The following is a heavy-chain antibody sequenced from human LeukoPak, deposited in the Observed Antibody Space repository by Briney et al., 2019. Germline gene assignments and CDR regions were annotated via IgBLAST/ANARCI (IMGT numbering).Heavy chain of an antibody. D-gene: IGHD3-10*01. V-gene: IGHV3-23*01. CDR1: GFTFSSYA. CDR3: AKGAYYHGSGRYFDY. CDR2: ISGSGGAT. Sequence: PGGSLRLSCAASGFTFSSYAMNWVRQAPGKWLEWVSAISGSGGATYYADSVKGRFTMSRDNSKNTLYLQMNSLRAEDTAVYYCAKGAYYHGSGRYFDYWGQGTLVTVSS. J-gene: IGHJ4*02.